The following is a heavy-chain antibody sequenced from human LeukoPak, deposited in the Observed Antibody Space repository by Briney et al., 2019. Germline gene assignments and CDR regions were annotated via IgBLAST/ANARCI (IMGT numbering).Heavy chain of an antibody. CDR2: IYYSGST. CDR1: GGSISSSSYY. V-gene: IGHV4-39*07. J-gene: IGHJ6*03. Sequence: SETLSLTCTVSGGSISSSSYYWGWIRQPPGTGLEWIGSIYYSGSTYYNPSLKSRVTISVDTSKNQFSLKLNSVTAADTAVYFCARSSGPDYDIHMDVWGIGTMVTVSS. CDR3: ARSSGPDYDIHMDV. D-gene: IGHD4-17*01.